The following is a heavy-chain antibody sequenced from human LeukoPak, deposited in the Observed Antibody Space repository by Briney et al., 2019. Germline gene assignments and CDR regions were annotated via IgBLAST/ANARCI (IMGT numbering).Heavy chain of an antibody. CDR3: ARDWYHAIDY. CDR1: GFTFNNYG. CDR2: IRYDGTSE. D-gene: IGHD2-2*01. V-gene: IGHV3-30*02. J-gene: IGHJ4*02. Sequence: PGGSLRLSCGASGFTFNNYGMLWVRQAPGKGLDWVAFIRYDGTSEYYADSVKGRFTISRDNSKNTLFLQMNSLRPEDTAVYYCARDWYHAIDYWGQGTLVTVSS.